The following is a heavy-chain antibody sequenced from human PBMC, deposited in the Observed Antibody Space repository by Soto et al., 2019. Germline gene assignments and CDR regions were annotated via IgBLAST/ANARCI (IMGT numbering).Heavy chain of an antibody. CDR3: ARGPFCGDDCYFDV. CDR1: GLSLSSFY. Sequence: SDTLSLTGPFDGLSLSSFYWSWVRQPAGKGLEWIGRIYSSGTTKYNPSLRNRVTMSVDTSTDQYSLNLASMTAADTAVYFCARGPFCGDDCYFDVWVQGTQVTVSS. CDR2: IYSSGTT. V-gene: IGHV4-4*07. D-gene: IGHD2-21*02. J-gene: IGHJ4*02.